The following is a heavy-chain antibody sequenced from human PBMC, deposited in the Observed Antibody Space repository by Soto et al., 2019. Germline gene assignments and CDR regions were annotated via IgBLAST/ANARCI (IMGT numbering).Heavy chain of an antibody. D-gene: IGHD1-26*01. Sequence: QVQLQESGPGLVKPSETLSLTCTVSGGSISSYYWSWIRQPPGKGLEWIGYVYYSGNTYYNPSLKSRVSLSVDTSKNQFSLKLSSVTAADTAVYYCAREGGGYYSADYWGQGTLVTVSS. CDR2: VYYSGNT. CDR1: GGSISSYY. V-gene: IGHV4-59*01. CDR3: AREGGGYYSADY. J-gene: IGHJ4*02.